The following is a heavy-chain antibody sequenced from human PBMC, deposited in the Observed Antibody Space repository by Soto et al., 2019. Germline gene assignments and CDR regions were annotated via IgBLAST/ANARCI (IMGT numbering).Heavy chain of an antibody. CDR1: GGSISDISYC. CDR2: MFYSGAT. CDR3: ARHKSGSDWLDP. V-gene: IGHV4-39*01. D-gene: IGHD2-15*01. Sequence: SETLSLTCTVSGGSISDISYCWGWIRQPPGKGLQWIGCMFYSGATYYNPSLKNRVTLSVDTSNNEFSLKLVSVTAPDAAVYYCARHKSGSDWLDPWGQGTLVTVSS. J-gene: IGHJ5*02.